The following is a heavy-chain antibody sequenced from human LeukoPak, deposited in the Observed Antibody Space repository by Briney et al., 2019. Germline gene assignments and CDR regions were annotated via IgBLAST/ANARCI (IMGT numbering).Heavy chain of an antibody. CDR3: AKDGGLWVSAHWGDS. V-gene: IGHV3-23*01. CDR2: ITTGDGNT. CDR1: GFNFNKFDG. Sequence: GGSLRLSCAAAGFNFNKFDGISWVRQAPGKGLKWVSTITTGDGNTYYADSVKGRFTVSRDDSKNTLYLQMNSLRAEDTAVYYCAKDGGLWVSAHWGDSWGRGTLVTVSS. J-gene: IGHJ4*02. D-gene: IGHD7-27*01.